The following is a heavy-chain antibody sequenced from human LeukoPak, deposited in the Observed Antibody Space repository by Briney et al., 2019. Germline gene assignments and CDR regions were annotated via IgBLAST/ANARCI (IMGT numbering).Heavy chain of an antibody. CDR1: GFTFSSYW. V-gene: IGHV3-7*03. J-gene: IGHJ4*02. D-gene: IGHD3-10*01. CDR2: IKQDGSEK. CDR3: AKDQYVLLWFGESGNNFDY. Sequence: GGSLRLSCAASGFTFSSYWMSWVRQAPGKGLEWVANIKQDGSEKYYVDSVKGRFTISRDNAKNSLYLQMNSLRAEDTAVYYCAKDQYVLLWFGESGNNFDYWGQGTLVTVSS.